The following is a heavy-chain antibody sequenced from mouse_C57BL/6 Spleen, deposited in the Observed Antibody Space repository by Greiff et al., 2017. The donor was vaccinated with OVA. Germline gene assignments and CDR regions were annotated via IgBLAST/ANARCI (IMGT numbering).Heavy chain of an antibody. Sequence: QVQLKQPGAELVRPGSSVKLSCKASGYTFTSYWMHWVKQRPIQGLEWIGNIDPSDSETHYNQKFKDKATLTVDKSSSTAYMQLSSLTSEDSAVYYCARSWGGGFAYWGQGTLVTVSA. CDR2: IDPSDSET. D-gene: IGHD4-1*01. V-gene: IGHV1-52*01. CDR1: GYTFTSYW. J-gene: IGHJ3*01. CDR3: ARSWGGGFAY.